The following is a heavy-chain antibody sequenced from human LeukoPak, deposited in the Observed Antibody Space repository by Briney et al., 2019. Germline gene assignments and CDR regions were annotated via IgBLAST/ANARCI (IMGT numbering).Heavy chain of an antibody. D-gene: IGHD3-22*01. Sequence: PGGSLRLSCEASGFTLSSSWMHWVRQPPGQGLVWVSRINSDGSNTDYAASVKGRFTISRDNAKNTFYLQMSSLGAEDTAVYYCVRGSSGYYYGLDDWGQGTLVTVSS. J-gene: IGHJ4*02. CDR3: VRGSSGYYYGLDD. CDR1: GFTLSSSW. CDR2: INSDGSNT. V-gene: IGHV3-74*01.